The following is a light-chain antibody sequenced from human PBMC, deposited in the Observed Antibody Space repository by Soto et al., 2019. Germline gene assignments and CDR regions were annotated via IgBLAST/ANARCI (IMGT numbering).Light chain of an antibody. Sequence: EIVMTQSPATLSVSPGERATLSCSATQSVSSKLAWYQQKPGQAPRLLLYGASTRATGIPARFSGSGSGTEFTLTISSLQSEDFAVYCCQQYNDWPYTFGQGTRLEIK. CDR3: QQYNDWPYT. CDR1: QSVSSK. J-gene: IGKJ2*01. V-gene: IGKV3-15*01. CDR2: GAS.